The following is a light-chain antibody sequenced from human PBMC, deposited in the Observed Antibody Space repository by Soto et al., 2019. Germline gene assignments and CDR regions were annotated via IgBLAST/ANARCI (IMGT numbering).Light chain of an antibody. CDR2: DTS. CDR1: QSLSSF. V-gene: IGKV3-11*01. CDR3: QQRANWPLT. J-gene: IGKJ4*01. Sequence: EIVLTQSPATQSLSPGERATLFCRASQSLSSFLAWFQQKPGQAPRLLIYDTSNRATGIPARFSGSGSGTDFTLTISSLEPEDFAVYFCQQRANWPLTFGGGTKVEIK.